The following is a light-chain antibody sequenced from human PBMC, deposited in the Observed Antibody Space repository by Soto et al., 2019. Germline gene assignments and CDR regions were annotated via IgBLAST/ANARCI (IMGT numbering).Light chain of an antibody. CDR1: QRLSASD. V-gene: IGKV3-20*01. Sequence: ESVLAQSPGTPSLSPGQRAALSCRASQRLSASDIAWYQQKPGHAPKFLIYGVSSRATGIPDRFSGSGSGTDFTLTISRLEPEDFAVYHCQQYGSSPLITFGQGTRLEIK. J-gene: IGKJ5*01. CDR3: QQYGSSPLIT. CDR2: GVS.